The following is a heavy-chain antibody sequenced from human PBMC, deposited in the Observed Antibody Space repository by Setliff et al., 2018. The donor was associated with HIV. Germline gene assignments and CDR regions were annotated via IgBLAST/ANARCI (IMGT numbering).Heavy chain of an antibody. D-gene: IGHD5-18*01. CDR1: GFAFSSQA. CDR2: IGQDGSEK. V-gene: IGHV3-7*01. CDR3: ARDQWGYSYGYYYYYYMDV. J-gene: IGHJ6*03. Sequence: PGGSLRLSCAASGFAFSSQAMSWVRQAPGKGLEWVANIGQDGSEKNYVDSVKGRFTISRDNARNSFYLRMNSLRVDDTAVYYCARDQWGYSYGYYYYYYMDVWGKGTTVTVSS.